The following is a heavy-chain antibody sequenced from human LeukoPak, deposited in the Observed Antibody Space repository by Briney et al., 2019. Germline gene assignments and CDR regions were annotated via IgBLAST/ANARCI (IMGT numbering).Heavy chain of an antibody. J-gene: IGHJ6*03. CDR1: GYNFPIYW. CDR3: ARQGAAGKYYYYYVDV. Sequence: GKSLKISCQGSGYNFPIYWIGWVRQMPGQGLEWMGIIYPDDSNTIYGPSFQGQVTISADKSINTAYLEWSSLKASDTAIYYCARQGAAGKYYYYYVDVWGKGTTVTVSS. D-gene: IGHD6-13*01. V-gene: IGHV5-51*01. CDR2: IYPDDSNT.